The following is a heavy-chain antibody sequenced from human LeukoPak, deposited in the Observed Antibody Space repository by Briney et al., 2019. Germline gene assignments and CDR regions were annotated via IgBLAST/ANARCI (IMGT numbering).Heavy chain of an antibody. CDR1: GFTFSSYA. J-gene: IGHJ4*02. CDR3: ARARRSGSDGGYYFDY. Sequence: GRSLRLSCAASGFTFSSYAMHWVRQAPGKGLEGVAVISYDGSNKYYADSVKGRFTISRDNSKNTLYLQMDSLRAEDTAVYYCARARRSGSDGGYYFDYWGQGTLVTVSS. D-gene: IGHD3-3*01. V-gene: IGHV3-30-3*01. CDR2: ISYDGSNK.